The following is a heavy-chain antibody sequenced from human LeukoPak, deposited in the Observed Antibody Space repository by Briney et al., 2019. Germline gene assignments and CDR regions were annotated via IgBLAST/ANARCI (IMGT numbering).Heavy chain of an antibody. V-gene: IGHV3-30*18. Sequence: GRSLRLSCAASGFTFSSYGMHWVRQAPGKGLEWVAVISYDGSNKYYADSVKGRFTISRDNSKNTLYLQMNSLRAEDTAVYYCAKDWLAYCGGDCYSLPWFDPWGQGTLVTVSS. J-gene: IGHJ5*02. CDR2: ISYDGSNK. CDR3: AKDWLAYCGGDCYSLPWFDP. CDR1: GFTFSSYG. D-gene: IGHD2-21*02.